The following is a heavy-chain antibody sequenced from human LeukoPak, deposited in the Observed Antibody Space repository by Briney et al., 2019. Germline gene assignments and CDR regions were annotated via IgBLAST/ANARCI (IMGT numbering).Heavy chain of an antibody. CDR1: GGSISSYY. CDR3: ARNGVATLYYYYMDV. Sequence: SETLSLTRTVSGGSISSYYWSWIRQPAGKGLEWIGRIYTSGSTNYNPSLKSRVTMSVDTSKNQFSLKLSSVTAADTAVYYCARNGVATLYYYYMDVWGKGTTVTVSS. CDR2: IYTSGST. D-gene: IGHD5-12*01. J-gene: IGHJ6*03. V-gene: IGHV4-4*07.